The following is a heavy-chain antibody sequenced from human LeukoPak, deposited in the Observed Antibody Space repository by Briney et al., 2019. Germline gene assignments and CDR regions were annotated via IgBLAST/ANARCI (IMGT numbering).Heavy chain of an antibody. CDR1: GGSISSSTYY. CDR3: ARDRVGASWFDP. D-gene: IGHD1-26*01. V-gene: IGHV4-39*07. J-gene: IGHJ5*02. CDR2: IYYSGNT. Sequence: SETLSLTCTVSGGSISSSTYYWGWIRQPPGKGLEWIGSIYYSGNTYYNPSLKSRVTISVDTSKNQFSLKLSSVTAADTAVYYCARDRVGASWFDPWGQGTLVTVSS.